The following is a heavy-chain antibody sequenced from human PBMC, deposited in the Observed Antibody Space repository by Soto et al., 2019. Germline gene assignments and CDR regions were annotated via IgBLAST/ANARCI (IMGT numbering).Heavy chain of an antibody. V-gene: IGHV1-3*01. CDR1: GYTFTSYA. Sequence: QVQLVQSGAEVKKPGASVKVSCKASGYTFTSYAMHWVRQAPGQRLEWMGWINAGNGNTKYSQKFQGRVTVTRDTSASTAYMELSSVRSEDTAVYYCARDGDGWWALPQDSCDYWGQGSLVTVSS. D-gene: IGHD1-26*01. CDR3: ARDGDGWWALPQDSCDY. CDR2: INAGNGNT. J-gene: IGHJ4*02.